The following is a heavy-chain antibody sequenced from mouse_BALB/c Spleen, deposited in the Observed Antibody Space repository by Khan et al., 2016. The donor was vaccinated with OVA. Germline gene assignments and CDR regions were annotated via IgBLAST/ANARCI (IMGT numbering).Heavy chain of an antibody. D-gene: IGHD1-1*01. CDR1: GYTFTSYD. CDR2: MFPGDGST. Sequence: QVQLQQSGAELVKPGASVKLSCKASGYTFTSYDINWVRQRPEQGLEWIGWMFPGDGSTKYNENFKGKATLTTDKSSSTAYMQLSRLPSEDSGADCGARGGYGGFSYGGQGTLVTVSA. J-gene: IGHJ3*01. V-gene: IGHV1-85*01. CDR3: ARGGYGGFSY.